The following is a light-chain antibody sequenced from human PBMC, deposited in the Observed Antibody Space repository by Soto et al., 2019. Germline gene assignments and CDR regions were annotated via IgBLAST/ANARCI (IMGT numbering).Light chain of an antibody. J-gene: IGKJ1*01. CDR3: QHYNNWPPWT. Sequence: EIVMTQSPATLSLSPVERATLSCRASQSVSRNLAWYQQKPGQAPRLLIYGASNRATGIPARFSGSGSGTQFTLTIRSLQTEDFAVYYCQHYNNWPPWTFGKGTKV. CDR1: QSVSRN. V-gene: IGKV3-15*01. CDR2: GAS.